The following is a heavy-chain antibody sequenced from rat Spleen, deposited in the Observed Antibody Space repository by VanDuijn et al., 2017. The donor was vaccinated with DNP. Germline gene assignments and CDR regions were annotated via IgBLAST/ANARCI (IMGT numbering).Heavy chain of an antibody. V-gene: IGHV5-22*01. CDR3: ARFKRGYSSYIMYTTDYPYYFDY. CDR1: GFTFSDYY. D-gene: IGHD1-6*01. J-gene: IGHJ2*01. CDR2: ISYEGSST. Sequence: EVQLVESGGGLVQPGRSLKLSCAASGFTFSDYYMAWVRQAPKKGLEWVASISYEGSSTYYGDSVKGRFTISRDNAKSTLYLQMNSLRSEDTATYYCARFKRGYSSYIMYTTDYPYYFDYWGQGVMVTVSS.